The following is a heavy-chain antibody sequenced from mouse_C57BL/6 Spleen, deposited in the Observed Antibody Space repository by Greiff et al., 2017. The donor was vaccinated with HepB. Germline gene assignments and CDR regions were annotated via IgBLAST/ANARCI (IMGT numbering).Heavy chain of an antibody. CDR3: AREDGNGWFAY. D-gene: IGHD2-1*01. CDR2: ISYDGSN. CDR1: GYSITSGYY. J-gene: IGHJ3*01. Sequence: EVQRVESGPGLVKPSQSLSLTCSVTGYSITSGYYWNWIRQFPGNKLEWMGYISYDGSNNYNPSLKNRISITRDTSKNQFFLKLNSVTTEDTATYYCAREDGNGWFAYWGQGTLVTVSA. V-gene: IGHV3-6*01.